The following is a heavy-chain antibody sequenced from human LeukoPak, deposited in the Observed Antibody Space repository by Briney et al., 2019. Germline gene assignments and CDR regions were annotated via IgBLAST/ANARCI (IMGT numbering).Heavy chain of an antibody. J-gene: IGHJ4*02. CDR2: IYSGGST. V-gene: IGHV3-66*04. Sequence: PGGSLRLSCAASGFTVSSNYMSWVRQAPGKGLEWVSVIYSGGSTYYADSVKGRFTISRDNSKNTLYLQMNSLRAEDTAVYYCARPLSYYYGSGSYLPGDYWGQGTLVTVSS. CDR3: ARPLSYYYGSGSYLPGDY. CDR1: GFTVSSNY. D-gene: IGHD3-10*01.